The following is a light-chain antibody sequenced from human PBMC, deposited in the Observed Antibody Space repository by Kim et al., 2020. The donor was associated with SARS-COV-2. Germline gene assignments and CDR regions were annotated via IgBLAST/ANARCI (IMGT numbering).Light chain of an antibody. V-gene: IGKV3-11*01. J-gene: IGKJ3*01. CDR1: QSVSSY. Sequence: TLSLSPGERATLSCRASQSVSSYLAWYQQKPGQAPRLLIYDASNRATGIPARFSGSGSGTDFTLTISSLEPEDFAVYYCQQRSKLFGPGTKVDIK. CDR3: QQRSKL. CDR2: DAS.